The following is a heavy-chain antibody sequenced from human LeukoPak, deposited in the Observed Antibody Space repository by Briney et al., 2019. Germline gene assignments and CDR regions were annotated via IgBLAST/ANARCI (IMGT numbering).Heavy chain of an antibody. V-gene: IGHV4-59*08. D-gene: IGHD3-10*01. CDR1: GGSISSYY. CDR3: ARRVGGSGSYYKRSPFGWYFDL. J-gene: IGHJ2*01. CDR2: IYYSGST. Sequence: SGTLSLTCTVSGGSISSYYWSWIRQPPGKGLEWIGYIYYSGSTNYNPSLKSRVTISVDTSKNQFSLKLSSVTAADTAVYYCARRVGGSGSYYKRSPFGWYFDLWGRGTLVTVSS.